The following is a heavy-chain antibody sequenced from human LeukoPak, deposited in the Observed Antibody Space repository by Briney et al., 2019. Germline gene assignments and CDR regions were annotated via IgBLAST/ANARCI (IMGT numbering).Heavy chain of an antibody. Sequence: GGSLRLSCAASGFTFSNYWMHWVRQVPGKGLVWVSRINPDGRDISYADSVRGRFTISRDNAKNTLFLQMNSLRADDTAVYYCAKLTYIWVFDDFDLRGQGTMVTVSS. CDR2: INPDGRDI. D-gene: IGHD1-1*01. V-gene: IGHV3-74*01. CDR1: GFTFSNYW. CDR3: AKLTYIWVFDDFDL. J-gene: IGHJ3*01.